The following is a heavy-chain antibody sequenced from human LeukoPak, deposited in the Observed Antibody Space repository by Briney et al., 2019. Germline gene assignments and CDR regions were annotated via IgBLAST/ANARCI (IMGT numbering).Heavy chain of an antibody. CDR3: AKERATYHWNYTGPFDV. CDR1: GFTFSSYP. J-gene: IGHJ3*01. V-gene: IGHV3-23*01. D-gene: IGHD1-7*01. CDR2: ISDSALTT. Sequence: GGSLRHSRAASGFTFSSYPISWVRQTPGKGLEWVSRISDSALTTDYTDSVKGRFTIFRDNSKNTLYLQMNSLRAEDAAVYYCAKERATYHWNYTGPFDVWGRGTVITVSS.